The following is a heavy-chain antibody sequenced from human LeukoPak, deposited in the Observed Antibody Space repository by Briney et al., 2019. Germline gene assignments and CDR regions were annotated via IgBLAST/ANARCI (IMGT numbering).Heavy chain of an antibody. J-gene: IGHJ4*02. D-gene: IGHD2-21*01. CDR2: ISSSGSTI. Sequence: GGSLRLSCAASGFTFRSTYGMHWVRQAPGKGLEWVSYISSSGSTIYYADSVKGRFTISRDNAKNSLYLQMNSLRAEDTAVYYCARHRGVTYLNYFDYWGQGTLVTVSS. V-gene: IGHV3-48*03. CDR1: GFTFRSTYG. CDR3: ARHRGVTYLNYFDY.